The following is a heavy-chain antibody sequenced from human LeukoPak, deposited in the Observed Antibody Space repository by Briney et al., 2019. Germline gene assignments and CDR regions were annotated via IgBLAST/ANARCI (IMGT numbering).Heavy chain of an antibody. CDR1: GFTFTDHY. Sequence: APMKVSCKSSGFTFTDHYIHWVRQGPGQGLEWMGYIGPHSTFTSSPQEFQGRVTMTRDASMSTAYMELTRLTSDDTAVYYCVREGEGPLSKDFDYWGQGTLVTVSS. CDR2: IGPHSTFT. D-gene: IGHD2/OR15-2a*01. CDR3: VREGEGPLSKDFDY. J-gene: IGHJ4*02. V-gene: IGHV1-2*02.